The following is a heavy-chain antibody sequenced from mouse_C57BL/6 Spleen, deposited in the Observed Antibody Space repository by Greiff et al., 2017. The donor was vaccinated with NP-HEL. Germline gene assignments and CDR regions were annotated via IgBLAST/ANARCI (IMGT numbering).Heavy chain of an antibody. CDR3: ARMETGTNAMDY. CDR1: GYTFTSYW. V-gene: IGHV1-69*01. CDR2: IDPSDSYT. J-gene: IGHJ4*01. Sequence: QVQLQQPGAELVMPGASVKLSCKASGYTFTSYWMHWVKQRPGQGLEWIGEIDPSDSYTNYNQKFKGKSTLTVDKSSSTAYMQISSLTSEDSAVYYCARMETGTNAMDYWGQGTSVTVSS. D-gene: IGHD4-1*01.